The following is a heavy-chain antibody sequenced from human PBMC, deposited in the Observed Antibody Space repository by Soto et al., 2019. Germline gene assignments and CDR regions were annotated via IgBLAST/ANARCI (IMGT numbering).Heavy chain of an antibody. J-gene: IGHJ5*02. CDR2: IYSGGST. CDR3: ASVGNYDIWCWFDP. Sequence: EVQLVESGGGLVQPGGSLRLSCAASGFTVSSNYMSWVRQAPGKGLEWVSVIYSGGSTYYADSVKGRFTISRDNSKNTLYLQMNSLRAEDTAVYYCASVGNYDIWCWFDPWGQGTLVTVSS. CDR1: GFTVSSNY. V-gene: IGHV3-66*01. D-gene: IGHD3-9*01.